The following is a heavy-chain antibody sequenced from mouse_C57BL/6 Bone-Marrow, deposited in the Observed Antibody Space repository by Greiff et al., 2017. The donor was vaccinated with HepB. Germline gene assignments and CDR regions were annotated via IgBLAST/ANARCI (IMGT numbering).Heavy chain of an antibody. J-gene: IGHJ2*01. CDR3: ARHTVALDY. Sequence: EVNVVESGGGLVQPGGSLKLSCAASGFTFSDYYMYWVRQTPEKRLEWVAYISNGGGSTYYPDTVKGRFTISRDNAKNTLYLQMSRLKSEDTAMYYCARHTVALDYWGQGTTLTVSS. D-gene: IGHD1-1*01. CDR1: GFTFSDYY. CDR2: ISNGGGST. V-gene: IGHV5-12*01.